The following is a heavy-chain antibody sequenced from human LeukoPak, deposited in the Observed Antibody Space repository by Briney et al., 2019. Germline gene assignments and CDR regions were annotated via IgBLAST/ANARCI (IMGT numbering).Heavy chain of an antibody. CDR2: IYYSGST. CDR1: GGSISSSSYY. V-gene: IGHV4-39*07. D-gene: IGHD5-18*01. CDR3: AFQGGYSYGYNY. Sequence: PSGTLSLTCTVSGGSISSSSYYWGWIRQPPGKGLEWIGSIYYSGSTYYNPSLKSRVTISVDTSKNQFSLKLSSVTAADTAVYYCAFQGGYSYGYNYWGQGTLVTVSS. J-gene: IGHJ4*02.